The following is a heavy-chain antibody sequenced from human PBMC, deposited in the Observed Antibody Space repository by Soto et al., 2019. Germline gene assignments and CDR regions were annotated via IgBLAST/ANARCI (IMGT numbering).Heavy chain of an antibody. CDR2: ISSSSSYI. V-gene: IGHV3-21*01. Sequence: EVQLVESGGGLVKPGGSLRLSCAASGFTFSSYSMNWVRQAPGKGLEWVSSISSSSSYIYYADSVKGRFTISRDNAKNSLYLQMNSLRAEDTAVYYCASQGAHDAFDIWGQGTMVTVSS. CDR3: ASQGAHDAFDI. J-gene: IGHJ3*02. CDR1: GFTFSSYS.